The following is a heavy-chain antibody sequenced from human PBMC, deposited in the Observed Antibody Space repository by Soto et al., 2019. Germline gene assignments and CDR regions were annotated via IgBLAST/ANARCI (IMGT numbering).Heavy chain of an antibody. V-gene: IGHV1-46*01. D-gene: IGHD2-21*02. CDR2: INPSGGGT. CDR3: ARRGSVVVVTDGFGY. Sequence: QVQLVQSGAEVKKPGASVKVSCKASGYTFSSYYIHWVRQAPGQGLEWMGRINPSGGGTRYAQKFQGIVTMTRDTSTSTVYGELSSLTAEDTAVYFCARRGSVVVVTDGFGYWGQGTLVTVSS. CDR1: GYTFSSYY. J-gene: IGHJ4*02.